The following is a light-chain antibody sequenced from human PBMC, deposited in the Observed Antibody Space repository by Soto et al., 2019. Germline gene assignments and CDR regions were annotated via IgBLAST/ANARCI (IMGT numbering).Light chain of an antibody. J-gene: IGLJ3*02. V-gene: IGLV1-51*01. CDR3: ATWDTSLSAVV. CDR1: TSNILNNF. Sequence: QSVLPQPPSVSAAPGPRVTISCSGSTSNILNNFVSWYQHVPGRAPKLLMYANIKRPSGIPDRFSGSKPGTSATLDITGLQTEDEADYYCATWDTSLSAVVFGGGTKLTVL. CDR2: ANI.